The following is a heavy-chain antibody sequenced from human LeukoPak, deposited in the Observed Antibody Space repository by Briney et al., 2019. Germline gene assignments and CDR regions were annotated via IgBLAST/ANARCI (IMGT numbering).Heavy chain of an antibody. J-gene: IGHJ3*02. Sequence: GGSLRLSCAASGFTFSRYWMHWVRQAPGKGLEWVSGLSGSGTYRYYSDSVRGRFTISRDNSKNTLYLQMNSLRAEDTAVYCCAKDRSSTWYGAFDIWGQGTMVIVSS. CDR1: GFTFSRYW. V-gene: IGHV3-NL1*01. CDR2: LSGSGTYR. CDR3: AKDRSSTWYGAFDI. D-gene: IGHD6-13*01.